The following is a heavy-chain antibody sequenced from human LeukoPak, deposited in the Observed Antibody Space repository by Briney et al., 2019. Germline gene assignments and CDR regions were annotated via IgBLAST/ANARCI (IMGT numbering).Heavy chain of an antibody. V-gene: IGHV4-61*02. Sequence: SETLSLTCTVSGGPRSSGRYYWSWIRQPAGKGLEWIGRIYASGSTTYNPSLRNRVTISVHTSKNQSSLKLRSVTAADTAVYYCASSQAGDFDYWGQGTLVTVSS. CDR2: IYASGST. CDR1: GGPRSSGRYY. CDR3: ASSQAGDFDY. D-gene: IGHD6-13*01. J-gene: IGHJ4*02.